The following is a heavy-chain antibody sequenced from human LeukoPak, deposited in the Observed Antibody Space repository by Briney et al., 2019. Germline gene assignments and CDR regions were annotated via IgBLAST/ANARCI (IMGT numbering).Heavy chain of an antibody. Sequence: GGSLRLSCATSGFTFSSYGMHWVRQAPGKGLEWVAVIWSDGRNRFYVDAVKGRFTFSRDNSKNTLSLQMNSLRAEDTAVYYCAKERGPFDAFDIWGQGTMVTVCS. CDR3: AKERGPFDAFDI. V-gene: IGHV3-33*06. CDR1: GFTFSSYG. J-gene: IGHJ3*02. CDR2: IWSDGRNR.